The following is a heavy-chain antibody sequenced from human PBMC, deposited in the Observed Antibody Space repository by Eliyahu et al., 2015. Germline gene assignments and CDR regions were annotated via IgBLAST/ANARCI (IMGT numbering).Heavy chain of an antibody. D-gene: IGHD2-2*01. CDR1: GGSFSGYY. CDR3: ARADCSSTSCPPHTSTTFDY. J-gene: IGHJ4*02. Sequence: QVQLQQWGAGLLKPSETLSLTCAVYGGSFSGYYWSWIRQPPGKGLEWIGEINHSGSTNYNPSLKSRVTISVDTSKNQFSLKLSSVTAADTAVYYCARADCSSTSCPPHTSTTFDYWGQGTLVTVSS. CDR2: INHSGST. V-gene: IGHV4-34*01.